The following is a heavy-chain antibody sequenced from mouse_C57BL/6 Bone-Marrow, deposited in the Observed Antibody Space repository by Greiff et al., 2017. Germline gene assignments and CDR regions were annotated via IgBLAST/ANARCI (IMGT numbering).Heavy chain of an antibody. D-gene: IGHD2-3*01. V-gene: IGHV1-50*01. CDR3: AIYDGDCWFAY. CDR1: GYTFTSYW. Sequence: QVQLQQPGAELVKPGASVKLSCKASGYTFTSYWMQWVKQRPGQGLEWIGEIDPSDSYTNYNQKFKGKATLTVDTSSSTAYMQLSSLTSEDSAVYYCAIYDGDCWFAYWGQGTLVTVSA. J-gene: IGHJ3*01. CDR2: IDPSDSYT.